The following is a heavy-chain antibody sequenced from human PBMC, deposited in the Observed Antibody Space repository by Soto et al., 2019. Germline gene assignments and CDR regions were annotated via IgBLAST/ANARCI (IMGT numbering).Heavy chain of an antibody. J-gene: IGHJ4*02. V-gene: IGHV1-3*01. CDR3: ARGRGRYDY. CDR1: GYIFNRYV. D-gene: IGHD6-19*01. CDR2: IDAGNGKT. Sequence: QVQLVQSGAEVKKPGASVKVSCKASGYIFNRYVMHWVRQAPGQRPEWMGWIDAGNGKTKYSEKFQGRVTITRDTSASTAYMELTTLRSEDTAVYYGARGRGRYDYWGQGTQVIVSS.